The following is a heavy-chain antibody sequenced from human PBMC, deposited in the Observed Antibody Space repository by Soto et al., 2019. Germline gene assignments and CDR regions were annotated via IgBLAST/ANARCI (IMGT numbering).Heavy chain of an antibody. J-gene: IGHJ4*02. V-gene: IGHV3-23*01. CDR2: ISGSGGST. Sequence: EVQLLESGGGLVQPGGSLRLSCAASGFTFSSYAMSWVRQAPGKGLEWVSAISGSGGSTYYADSVKGRFTISRDNSKNTREPEINSLRAEDTGVYYCAQSPRPGGSGTSCYGSVHTYLGYRGQGTLVTVSS. D-gene: IGHD2-2*01. CDR3: AQSPRPGGSGTSCYGSVHTYLGY. CDR1: GFTFSSYA.